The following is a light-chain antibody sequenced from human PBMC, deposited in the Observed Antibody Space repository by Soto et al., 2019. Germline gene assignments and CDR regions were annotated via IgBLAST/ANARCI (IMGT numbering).Light chain of an antibody. CDR1: SSNIESNL. Sequence: QSVLTQPPSASGTPWQRVTISCSGSSSNIESNLAHLYQHLLVASPTLLIFNDDQRPSGVPDRFSATRSGTSASLAIRGLRSEDEADYYCTATDDRLTGPVFGGGTKVTVL. V-gene: IGLV1-47*02. CDR3: TATDDRLTGPV. J-gene: IGLJ2*01. CDR2: NDD.